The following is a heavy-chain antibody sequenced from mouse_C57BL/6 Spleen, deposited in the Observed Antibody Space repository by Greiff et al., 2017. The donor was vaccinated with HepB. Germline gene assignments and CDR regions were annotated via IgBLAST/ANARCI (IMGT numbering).Heavy chain of an antibody. Sequence: VQLQQSGAELARPGASVKMSCKASGYTFTSYTMHWVKQRPGQGLEWIGYINPSSGYTKYNQKFKDKATLTADKSSSTAYMQLSSLTSEDSAVYYCASHYGSSHWYFDVWGTRTTVTVSS. D-gene: IGHD1-1*01. J-gene: IGHJ1*03. CDR3: ASHYGSSHWYFDV. CDR2: INPSSGYT. CDR1: GYTFTSYT. V-gene: IGHV1-4*01.